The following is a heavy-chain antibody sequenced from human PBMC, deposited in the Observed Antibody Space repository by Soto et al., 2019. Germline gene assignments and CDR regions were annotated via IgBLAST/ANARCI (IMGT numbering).Heavy chain of an antibody. D-gene: IGHD3-9*01. J-gene: IGHJ4*02. CDR1: GFTFSNYW. V-gene: IGHV3-74*01. Sequence: QTGGSLRLSCAAPGFTFSNYWMHWVRQAPGKGLVWISRINDQGGSPTYADSVKGRFTISRDNVKNTVYLQMNSLRVEDTAVYYCARGSWVNGYGVGAYFDYWGQGTLVTVSS. CDR2: INDQGGSP. CDR3: ARGSWVNGYGVGAYFDY.